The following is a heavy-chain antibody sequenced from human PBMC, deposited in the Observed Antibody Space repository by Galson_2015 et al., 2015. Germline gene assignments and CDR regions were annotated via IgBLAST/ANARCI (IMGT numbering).Heavy chain of an antibody. CDR1: GYSISSGYY. CDR3: ARRPYGDYAFDI. J-gene: IGHJ3*02. Sequence: ETLSLTCAVSGYSISSGYYWGWIRQPPGKGLEWIGSIYHSGSTYYNPSLKSRVPISVDTSKNQFSLRLSSVTAADTAVYYCARRPYGDYAFDIWGQGTMVTVSS. D-gene: IGHD4-17*01. V-gene: IGHV4-38-2*01. CDR2: IYHSGST.